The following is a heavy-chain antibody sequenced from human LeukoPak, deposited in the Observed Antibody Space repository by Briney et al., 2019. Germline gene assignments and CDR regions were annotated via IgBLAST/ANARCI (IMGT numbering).Heavy chain of an antibody. V-gene: IGHV4-39*01. CDR3: ARHEGAGYCSSTICWVIGWFHP. CDR2: IYYSGST. Sequence: SETLSLTCTVSGGSISSSSYYWGWIRQPPGKGLEWIGSIYYSGSTYYNPSLKSRVTISVDTSKNQFSLKLSSVTAADTAVHYCARHEGAGYCSSTICWVIGWFHPWVQGTLVTVSS. CDR1: GGSISSSSYY. J-gene: IGHJ5*02. D-gene: IGHD2-2*01.